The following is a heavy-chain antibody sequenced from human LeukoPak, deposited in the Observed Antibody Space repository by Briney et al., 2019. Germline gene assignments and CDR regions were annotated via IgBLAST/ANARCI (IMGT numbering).Heavy chain of an antibody. Sequence: GGSLRLSCAASGFTFTTYTMHWVRQAPGKGLEWVSSISSGSSYIYYADSVKGRFTLSRDNSKNTLYLQMNSLRADDTAVYYCAKRGIATAASFDYWGQGTPVSVSS. V-gene: IGHV3-21*04. CDR3: AKRGIATAASFDY. CDR2: ISSGSSYI. J-gene: IGHJ4*02. CDR1: GFTFTTYT. D-gene: IGHD6-13*01.